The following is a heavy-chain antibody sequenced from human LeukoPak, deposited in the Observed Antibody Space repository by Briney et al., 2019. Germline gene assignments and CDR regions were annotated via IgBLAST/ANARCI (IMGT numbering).Heavy chain of an antibody. Sequence: GASVKVSCKASGGTFSSYAISWVRQAPGQGLEWMGRIIPIFGIANYAQKFQGRVTITADKSTSTAYMELSSLRSEDTAVYYRARDRRIFHNPVPIFYYYGMDVWGQGTTVTVSS. D-gene: IGHD2/OR15-2a*01. J-gene: IGHJ6*02. V-gene: IGHV1-69*04. CDR3: ARDRRIFHNPVPIFYYYGMDV. CDR2: IIPIFGIA. CDR1: GGTFSSYA.